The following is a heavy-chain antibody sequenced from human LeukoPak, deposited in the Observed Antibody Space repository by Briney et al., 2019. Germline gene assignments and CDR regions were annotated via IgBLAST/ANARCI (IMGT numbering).Heavy chain of an antibody. Sequence: GGSLRLSCAASGFTFSNAWMSWVRQAPGKGLEWVSSISSSSSYIYYADSVKGRFTISRDNAKNSLYLQMNSLRAEDTAVYYCARDGWLLPKEAFDYWGQGTLVTVSS. CDR2: ISSSSSYI. J-gene: IGHJ4*02. D-gene: IGHD3-22*01. CDR3: ARDGWLLPKEAFDY. CDR1: GFTFSNAW. V-gene: IGHV3-21*01.